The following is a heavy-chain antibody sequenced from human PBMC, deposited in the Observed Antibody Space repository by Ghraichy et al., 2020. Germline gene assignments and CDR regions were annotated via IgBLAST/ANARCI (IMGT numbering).Heavy chain of an antibody. D-gene: IGHD6-25*01. J-gene: IGHJ4*02. CDR2: IYSSGTT. CDR1: GGSVSSDSYQ. CDR3: ARGFIRDQRLPRVYFDY. Sequence: SETQSLTCTVSGGSVSSDSYQWSWIRQPPGKGLEWIGYIYSSGTTNYNPSLKSRVTISVDMSKNQFSLKLSSVTTADTAMYYCARGFIRDQRLPRVYFDYWGQGALVTVSS. V-gene: IGHV4-61*01.